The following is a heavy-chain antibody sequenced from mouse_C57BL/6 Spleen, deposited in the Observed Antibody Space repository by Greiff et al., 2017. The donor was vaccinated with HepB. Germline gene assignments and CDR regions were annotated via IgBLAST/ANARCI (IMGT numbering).Heavy chain of an antibody. CDR3: ARGLGGYYFDY. J-gene: IGHJ2*01. CDR2: ISDGGSYT. D-gene: IGHD3-1*01. Sequence: LEWVATISDGGSYTYYPDNVKGRFTISRDNAKNNLYLQMSHLKSEDTAMYYCARGLGGYYFDYWGQGTTLTVSS. V-gene: IGHV5-4*01.